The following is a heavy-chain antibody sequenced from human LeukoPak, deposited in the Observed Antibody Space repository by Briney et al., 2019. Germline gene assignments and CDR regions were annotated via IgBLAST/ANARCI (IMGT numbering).Heavy chain of an antibody. CDR3: AKTVRFGELQDY. CDR2: IRYDGSNK. D-gene: IGHD3-10*01. CDR1: GFTFDDYG. V-gene: IGHV3-30*02. Sequence: GGSLRLSCAASGFTFDDYGMSWVRQAPGKGLEWVAFIRYDGSNKYYADSVKGRFTISRDNSKNTLYLQMNSLRAEDTAVYYCAKTVRFGELQDYWGQGTLVTVSS. J-gene: IGHJ4*02.